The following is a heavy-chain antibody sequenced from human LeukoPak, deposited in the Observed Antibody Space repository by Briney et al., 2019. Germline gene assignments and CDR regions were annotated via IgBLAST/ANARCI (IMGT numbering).Heavy chain of an antibody. CDR1: GFTFSSYT. CDR2: ISYDGSNK. D-gene: IGHD6-25*01. V-gene: IGHV3-30-3*01. Sequence: GRSLRLSCAASGFTFSSYTMHWVRQAPGKGLEWVAVISYDGSNKYYADSVKGRFTISRDNSKNTLYLQMNSLRAEDTAVYYCAREPAAXSXFDYWGQGTLVTASS. CDR3: AREPAAXSXFDY. J-gene: IGHJ4*02.